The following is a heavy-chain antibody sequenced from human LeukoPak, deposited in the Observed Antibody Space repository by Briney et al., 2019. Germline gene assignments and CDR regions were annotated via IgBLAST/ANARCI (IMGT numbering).Heavy chain of an antibody. D-gene: IGHD3-22*01. CDR1: GGTFSSYA. CDR2: IIPIFGTA. CDR3: ARGRTYYYDRRGFYY. Sequence: ASVKVSCKASGGTFSSYAISWVRQAPGQGLEWMGGIIPIFGTANYAQKFQGRVTITADKSTSTAYMELSSLRSEDTAVYYCARGRTYYYDRRGFYYWGQGTLVTVSS. J-gene: IGHJ4*02. V-gene: IGHV1-69*06.